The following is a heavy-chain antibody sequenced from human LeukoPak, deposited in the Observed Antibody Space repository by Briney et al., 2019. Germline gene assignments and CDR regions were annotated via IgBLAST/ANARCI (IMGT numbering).Heavy chain of an antibody. J-gene: IGHJ4*02. V-gene: IGHV3-53*04. D-gene: IGHD1-26*01. CDR1: GFTVSSNY. CDR2: IYSGGST. CDR3: AGLYSGSYYREYYFDY. Sequence: GGSLRLSCAASGFTVSSNYMSWVRQAPGKGLEWVSVIYSGGSTYYADSVKGRFTISRHNSKNTLYLQMNSLRAEDTAVYYCAGLYSGSYYREYYFDYWGQGTPVTVSS.